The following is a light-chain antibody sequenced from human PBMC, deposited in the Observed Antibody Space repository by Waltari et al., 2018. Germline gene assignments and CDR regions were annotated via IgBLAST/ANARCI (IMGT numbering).Light chain of an antibody. J-gene: IGLJ1*01. CDR3: QSYDSSLTLYV. V-gene: IGLV1-40*01. CDR2: ANN. CDR1: SSNIGARPD. Sequence: QSVLTQPPSVSGAPGQTVIISCTGTSSNIGARPDVEWNQQLPGTAPKLLIYANNNRPSGVPDRFSASKSGTSASLAITGLQAEDEAEYYCQSYDSSLTLYVFGTGTKVTVL.